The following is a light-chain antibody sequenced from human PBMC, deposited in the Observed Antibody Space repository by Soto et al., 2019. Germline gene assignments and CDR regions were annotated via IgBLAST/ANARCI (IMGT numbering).Light chain of an antibody. CDR3: QSYDSSMSGYV. J-gene: IGLJ1*01. Sequence: QAVVTQPPSVSGAPGQRVTISCTGSSSNIGAGYDVHWYQQLPGTAPKLLIYGNSNRPSGVPDRVSGSKSGTSASLAITGLPAEDEADYYCQSYDSSMSGYVIGTGTKVTVL. CDR2: GNS. CDR1: SSNIGAGYD. V-gene: IGLV1-40*01.